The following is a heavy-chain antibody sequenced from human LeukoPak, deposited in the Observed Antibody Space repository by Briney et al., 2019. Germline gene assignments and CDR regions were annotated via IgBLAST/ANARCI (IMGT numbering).Heavy chain of an antibody. CDR1: GFTFSSYA. Sequence: PGGSLRLSCAASGFTFSSYAMSWVPPAPGKGLEWVSAISGSGGSTYYADSVKGRFTISRDNSKNTLYLQMNSLRAEDTAVYYCANPGGVVVIRLFAFDIWGQGTMVTVSS. V-gene: IGHV3-23*01. CDR2: ISGSGGST. D-gene: IGHD3-22*01. CDR3: ANPGGVVVIRLFAFDI. J-gene: IGHJ3*02.